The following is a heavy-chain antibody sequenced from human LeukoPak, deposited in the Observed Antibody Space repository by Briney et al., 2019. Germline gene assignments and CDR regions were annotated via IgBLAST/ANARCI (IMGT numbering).Heavy chain of an antibody. CDR2: IIPIFGTA. J-gene: IGHJ4*02. Sequence: SVKVSCKASGGTFSSYAISWVRQAPGQGLEWMGGIIPIFGTANYAQKFQGRVTITADESTSTAYMELSSLRSEDTAVYYCARAHCSSTSCYVRGVYYFDYWGQGTLVTVSP. D-gene: IGHD2-2*01. CDR1: GGTFSSYA. CDR3: ARAHCSSTSCYVRGVYYFDY. V-gene: IGHV1-69*13.